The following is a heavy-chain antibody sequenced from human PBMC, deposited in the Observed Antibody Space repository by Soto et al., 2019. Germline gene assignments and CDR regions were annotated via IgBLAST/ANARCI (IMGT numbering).Heavy chain of an antibody. Sequence: WETLSLTCTVSGGSISSYYWSWIRQPPGKGLEWIGYIYYSGSTNYNPSLKSRVTISVDTSKNQFSLKLSSVTAADTAVYYCARFIVDYYGSGIGPFFDYWGQGTLDTVSS. CDR2: IYYSGST. J-gene: IGHJ4*02. CDR1: GGSISSYY. V-gene: IGHV4-59*08. D-gene: IGHD3-10*01. CDR3: ARFIVDYYGSGIGPFFDY.